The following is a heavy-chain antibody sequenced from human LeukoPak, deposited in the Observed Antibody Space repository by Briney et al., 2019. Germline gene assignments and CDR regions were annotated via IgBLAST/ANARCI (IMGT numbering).Heavy chain of an antibody. V-gene: IGHV4-38-2*02. Sequence: SETLSLTCTVSGYSISSGYYWGWIRQPPGKGLEWIGSIYHSGSAYYNPSLKSRVTISVDTSKNQFSLKLSSVTAADTAVYYCARAVQLERPPPLIGYYYMDVWGKGTTVTVSS. J-gene: IGHJ6*03. CDR1: GYSISSGYY. CDR3: ARAVQLERPPPLIGYYYMDV. D-gene: IGHD1-1*01. CDR2: IYHSGSA.